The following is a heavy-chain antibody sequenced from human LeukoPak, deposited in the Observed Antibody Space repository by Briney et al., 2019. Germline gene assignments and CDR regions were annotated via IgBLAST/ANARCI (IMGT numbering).Heavy chain of an antibody. V-gene: IGHV3-30*02. Sequence: PGGSLRLSCAASGFTFSSYGMHWVRQAPGKGLEWVAFIRYDGSNKYYADSVKGRFTISRDNSKNTLYLQMNSLRAEDTAVYYCAKDARKYYYGSGSYPIQYYFDYWGQGTLVTVSS. CDR2: IRYDGSNK. CDR1: GFTFSSYG. CDR3: AKDARKYYYGSGSYPIQYYFDY. J-gene: IGHJ4*02. D-gene: IGHD3-10*01.